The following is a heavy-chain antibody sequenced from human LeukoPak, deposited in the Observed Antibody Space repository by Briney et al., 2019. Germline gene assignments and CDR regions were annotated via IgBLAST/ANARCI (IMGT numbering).Heavy chain of an antibody. D-gene: IGHD3-16*02. J-gene: IGHJ4*02. V-gene: IGHV1-46*01. Sequence: ASVKVSCKASGYTFTSYYMHWVRQAPGQGLEWMGIINPSGGSTSYAQKFQGRVTMTRDTSTSTVYMELSSLRSEDTAVYYCARDHDCVWGSYRYTGYYFDYWGQGTLVTVSS. CDR1: GYTFTSYY. CDR2: INPSGGST. CDR3: ARDHDCVWGSYRYTGYYFDY.